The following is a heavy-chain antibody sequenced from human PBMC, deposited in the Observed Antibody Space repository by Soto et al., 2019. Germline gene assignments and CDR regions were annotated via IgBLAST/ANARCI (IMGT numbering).Heavy chain of an antibody. D-gene: IGHD5-18*01. Sequence: GPSVKVSCKTSGYTFTAYHLHWVRQAPGQGLEWMGWINPNSGGTNYAQKFQGRVTMTRDTSISTAYMELSRLTFDDTAVYYCASPYSYGYSSTFDYWGQGTLVTVSS. CDR1: GYTFTAYH. V-gene: IGHV1-2*02. CDR3: ASPYSYGYSSTFDY. J-gene: IGHJ4*02. CDR2: INPNSGGT.